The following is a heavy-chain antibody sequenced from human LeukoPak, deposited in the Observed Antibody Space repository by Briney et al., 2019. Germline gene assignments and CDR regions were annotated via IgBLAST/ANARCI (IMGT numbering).Heavy chain of an antibody. CDR2: IIPIFGIA. V-gene: IGHV1-69*04. J-gene: IGHJ5*02. D-gene: IGHD3-22*01. Sequence: SVKVSCKASGGTFSSYAISWVRQAPGQGLEWIGRIIPIFGIANYAQKFQGRVTITADKSTSTAYMELSSLRSEDTAVYYCARDPTDYYDSSGYYSHWFDPWGQGTLVTVSS. CDR1: GGTFSSYA. CDR3: ARDPTDYYDSSGYYSHWFDP.